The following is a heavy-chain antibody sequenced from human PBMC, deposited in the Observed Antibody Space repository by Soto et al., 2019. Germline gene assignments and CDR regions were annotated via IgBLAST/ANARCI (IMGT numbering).Heavy chain of an antibody. D-gene: IGHD6-13*01. CDR3: AKDSASSWSEYFRY. CDR1: GFTFENHA. V-gene: IGHV3-9*01. J-gene: IGHJ1*01. Sequence: SLGLSCAASGFTFENHAMHWVRQVPGKGLEWVAGIGWNSAKIGYADSVNGRFSISRDNAKSSLYLEMNGLRIEDTALYFCAKDSASSWSEYFRYWGRGTLVTVSS. CDR2: IGWNSAKI.